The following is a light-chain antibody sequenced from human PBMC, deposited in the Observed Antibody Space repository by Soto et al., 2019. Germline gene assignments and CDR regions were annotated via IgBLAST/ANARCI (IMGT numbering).Light chain of an antibody. Sequence: QSALTQPASVSGSPGQSITISCTGTSSDVGGYNYVSWYQQHPGKAPKLMIYEVSNRPSGVSNRFPCSKSGNTASLTISGLQSEDEADYYCSSYTSSSTLVVFGGGTKLTVL. CDR2: EVS. CDR3: SSYTSSSTLVV. V-gene: IGLV2-14*01. J-gene: IGLJ2*01. CDR1: SSDVGGYNY.